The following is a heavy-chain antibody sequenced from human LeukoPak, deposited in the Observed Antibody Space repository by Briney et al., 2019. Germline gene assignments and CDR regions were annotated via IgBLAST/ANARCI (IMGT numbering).Heavy chain of an antibody. CDR2: INHSGST. Sequence: SETLSLTCAVYGGSFSGYYWSWIRQPPGKGLEWIGEINHSGSTNYNPSFKSRVTISVDTSKNQFSLKLSSVTAADTAVYYCASRRNWNDKRVLRFDYWGQGTLVTVSS. V-gene: IGHV4-34*01. CDR3: ASRRNWNDKRVLRFDY. CDR1: GGSFSGYY. J-gene: IGHJ4*02. D-gene: IGHD1-1*01.